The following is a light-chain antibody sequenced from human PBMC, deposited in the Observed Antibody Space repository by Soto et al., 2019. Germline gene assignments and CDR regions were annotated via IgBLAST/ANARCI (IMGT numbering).Light chain of an antibody. CDR2: GNS. J-gene: IGLJ3*02. V-gene: IGLV1-40*01. CDR3: QCYYSRRSAWV. CDR1: SSNIGAGYD. Sequence: QSVLTQPPSVSGSPGQRGTISCTGSSSNIGAGYDVHSYQQLPGTAPKLLIYGNSNRPSGVPDRFSGYKSGTSASLAITGLQAEAEADYCQCYYSRRSAWVCGGGTQLTVL.